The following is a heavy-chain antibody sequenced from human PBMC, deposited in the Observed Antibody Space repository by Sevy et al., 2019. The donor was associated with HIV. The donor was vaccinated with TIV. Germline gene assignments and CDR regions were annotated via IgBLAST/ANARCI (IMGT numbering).Heavy chain of an antibody. CDR1: GGSISSYY. D-gene: IGHD3-16*02. V-gene: IGHV4-59*01. CDR2: NYYGGST. CDR3: ADRWHFDY. Sequence: SETLSLTCTVSGGSISSYYWTWIRQPPGKGLEWIGSNYYGGSTNYNPSLKSRVTISVDTSKNQFSLKMTSVTAADTAISYCADRWHFDYWGQGTLVTVSS. J-gene: IGHJ4*02.